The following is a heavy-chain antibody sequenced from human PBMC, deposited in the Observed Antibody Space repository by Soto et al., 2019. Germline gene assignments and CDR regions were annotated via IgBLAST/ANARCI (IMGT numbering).Heavy chain of an antibody. V-gene: IGHV3-23*01. Sequence: PGGSLRLSCAASGFTFSSYAMSWVRQAPGKGLEWVSTISGSYGRTYSTDSVKGRFTISRDNSRNTAYLQMNSLRVEDTAVYYCAKGVSQYTPLALFDYWGRGTLVTVSS. CDR2: ISGSYGRT. CDR1: GFTFSSYA. D-gene: IGHD5-18*01. J-gene: IGHJ4*02. CDR3: AKGVSQYTPLALFDY.